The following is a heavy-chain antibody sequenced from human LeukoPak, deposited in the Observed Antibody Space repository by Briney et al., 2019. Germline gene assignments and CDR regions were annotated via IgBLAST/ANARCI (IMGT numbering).Heavy chain of an antibody. Sequence: PSETLSLTCTVSGGSISSSSSYWGCIRQPPGKGLEWIGSIYYSGSIYYNPSLRSRVNISVDTSKNQFSLQLNSVTAADTAVYYCAGHESGNCFDYWGQGTLVTVSS. CDR1: GGSISSSSSY. V-gene: IGHV4-39*01. D-gene: IGHD1-1*01. CDR3: AGHESGNCFDY. J-gene: IGHJ4*02. CDR2: IYYSGSI.